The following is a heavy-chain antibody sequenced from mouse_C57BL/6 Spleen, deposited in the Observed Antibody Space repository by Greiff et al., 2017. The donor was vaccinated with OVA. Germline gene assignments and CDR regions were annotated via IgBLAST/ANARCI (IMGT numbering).Heavy chain of an antibody. CDR3: ARGGGAY. J-gene: IGHJ3*01. CDR2: ISYDGSN. V-gene: IGHV3-6*01. Sequence: ESGPGLVKPSQSLSLTCSVTGYSITSGYYWNWIRQFPGNKLEWMGYISYDGSNNYNPSLKNRISITRDTSKNQFFLKLNSVTTEDTATYYYARGGGAYWGQGTLVTVSA. CDR1: GYSITSGYY.